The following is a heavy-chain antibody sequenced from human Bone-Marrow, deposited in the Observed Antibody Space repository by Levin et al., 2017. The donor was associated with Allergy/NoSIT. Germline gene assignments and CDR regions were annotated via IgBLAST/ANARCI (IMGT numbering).Heavy chain of an antibody. V-gene: IGHV1-18*01. CDR1: GYTFNHYG. J-gene: IGHJ4*02. D-gene: IGHD5-12*01. Sequence: GASVKVSCKTSGYTFNHYGIDWVRQAPGQGLEWVGWISPDNGHADYAQKIQGRVTMTTDRATTTAYLELKSLRSDDTAVYYCARGQGGYESFDYWGQGTLITVSS. CDR3: ARGQGGYESFDY. CDR2: ISPDNGHA.